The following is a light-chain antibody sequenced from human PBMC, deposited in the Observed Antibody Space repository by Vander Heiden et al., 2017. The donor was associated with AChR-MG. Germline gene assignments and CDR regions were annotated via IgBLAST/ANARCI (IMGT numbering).Light chain of an antibody. CDR1: ALPKQY. CDR2: KNT. J-gene: IGLJ2*01. CDR3: QSADISGNYVV. V-gene: IGLV3-25*03. Sequence: SYDLTQPPSVSVSPRQTARITCSGDALPKQYAFWYQQKPGQAPVLVIYKNTERPSGIPDRFSGSSSGATVTLTISGVQAEDEADYYCQSADISGNYVVFAGGTKLTGL.